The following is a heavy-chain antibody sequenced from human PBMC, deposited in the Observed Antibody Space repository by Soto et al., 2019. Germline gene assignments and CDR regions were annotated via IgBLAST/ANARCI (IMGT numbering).Heavy chain of an antibody. V-gene: IGHV3-21*01. Sequence: PGGSLRLSCAASGFTFSSYSMNLVRQAPGKGLECVSSISSSSSYIYYADSVKGRSTISRDNAKNSLYLQMNSLRAEDTAVYYCARAAGYDILTGLDYWGQGTLVTVSS. CDR1: GFTFSSYS. CDR2: ISSSSSYI. CDR3: ARAAGYDILTGLDY. D-gene: IGHD3-9*01. J-gene: IGHJ4*02.